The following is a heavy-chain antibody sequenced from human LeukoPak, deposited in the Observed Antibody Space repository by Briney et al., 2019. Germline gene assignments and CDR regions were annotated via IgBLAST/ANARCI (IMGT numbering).Heavy chain of an antibody. CDR3: ARDSKRGFDP. Sequence: ASVKVSCKGSGYTFISYYMHWVRQAPGQGLEWMGIINPSGGSTSYAQKFQGRVTMTRDTSTSTVYMELSSLRSEDTAVYYCARDSKRGFDPWGQGTLVTVSS. J-gene: IGHJ5*02. V-gene: IGHV1-46*01. CDR1: GYTFISYY. D-gene: IGHD5-24*01. CDR2: INPSGGST.